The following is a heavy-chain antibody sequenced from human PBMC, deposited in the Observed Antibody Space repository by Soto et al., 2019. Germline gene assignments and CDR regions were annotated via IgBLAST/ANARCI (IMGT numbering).Heavy chain of an antibody. CDR2: IYYSGST. J-gene: IGHJ4*02. V-gene: IGHV4-59*08. Sequence: QVQLQESGPGLVKPSEPLSLPCTVSGGSLSSYYWSWIRQPPWKGLECIGYIYYSGSTNYNPSLKGRVTISLDASKSQVSRMRSSVTAADTAVYYCAGCYGGTLDYWGQGTLVTVSS. CDR3: AGCYGGTLDY. CDR1: GGSLSSYY. D-gene: IGHD4-17*01.